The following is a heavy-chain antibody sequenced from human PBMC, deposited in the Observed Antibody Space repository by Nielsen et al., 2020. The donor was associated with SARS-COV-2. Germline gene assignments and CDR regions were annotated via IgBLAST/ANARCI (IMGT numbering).Heavy chain of an antibody. D-gene: IGHD3-3*01. CDR1: GGSISTGSHY. CDR2: IFYRGNT. V-gene: IGHV4-61*01. Sequence: SETLSLTCIVSGGSISTGSHYWSWIRQPPGKGLEWIGYIFYRGNTNYNPSLKSRVTISVDTARNQVSLELRSVTPADTAVYYCARSPTTLSGVVTTFHYYMDVWGKGTTVTVSS. J-gene: IGHJ6*03. CDR3: ARSPTTLSGVVTTFHYYMDV.